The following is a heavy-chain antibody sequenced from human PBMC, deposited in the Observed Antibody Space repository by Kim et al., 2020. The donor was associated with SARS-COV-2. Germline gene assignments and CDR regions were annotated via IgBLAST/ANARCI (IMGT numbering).Heavy chain of an antibody. CDR1: GGSISSSSYY. Sequence: SETLSLTCTVSGGSISSSSYYWGWIRQPPGKGLEWIGSIYYSGSTYYNPSLKSRVTISVDTSKNQFSLKLSSVTAADTAVYYCARHVGITMIVVVIRGWFAPWGQGTLVHVSS. V-gene: IGHV4-39*01. D-gene: IGHD3-22*01. CDR2: IYYSGST. CDR3: ARHVGITMIVVVIRGWFAP. J-gene: IGHJ5*02.